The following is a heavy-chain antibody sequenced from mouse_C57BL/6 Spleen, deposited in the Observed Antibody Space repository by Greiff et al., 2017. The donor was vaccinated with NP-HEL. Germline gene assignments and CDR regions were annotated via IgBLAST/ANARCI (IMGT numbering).Heavy chain of an antibody. Sequence: QVQLQQSGPGLVQPSQSLSITCTVSGFSLTSYGVHWVRQSPGKGLEWLGVIWRGGSTAYNAAFMSRLSITKDNSKSQVVFKMNSLQADDTAIYYCAKIYYYGSVYAMDYWGQGTSVTVSS. D-gene: IGHD1-1*01. J-gene: IGHJ4*01. CDR3: AKIYYYGSVYAMDY. CDR1: GFSLTSYG. CDR2: IWRGGST. V-gene: IGHV2-5*01.